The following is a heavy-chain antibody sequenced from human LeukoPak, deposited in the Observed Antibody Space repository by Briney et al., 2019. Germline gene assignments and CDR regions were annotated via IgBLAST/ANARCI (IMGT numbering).Heavy chain of an antibody. D-gene: IGHD1-26*01. J-gene: IGHJ4*02. CDR3: ARERWELTLSYFDY. CDR1: GYTFTSYA. Sequence: AASVKVSCKASGYTFTSYAMSWVRQAPGQGLEWMGWINTNTGNPTYAQGFTGRFVFSLDTSVSTAYLQISSLKAEDTAVYYCARERWELTLSYFDYWGQGTLVTVSS. CDR2: INTNTGNP. V-gene: IGHV7-4-1*02.